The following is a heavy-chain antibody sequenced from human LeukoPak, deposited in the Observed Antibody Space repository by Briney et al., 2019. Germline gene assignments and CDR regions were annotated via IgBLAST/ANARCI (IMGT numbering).Heavy chain of an antibody. J-gene: IGHJ4*02. CDR3: ARGIRDGYNFFDY. CDR1: GFTFSSYS. V-gene: IGHV3-21*01. D-gene: IGHD5-24*01. CDR2: ISSSSSYI. Sequence: GGSLRLSCAASGFTFSSYSMNWVRQAPGKGLEWVSSISSSSSYIYYADSVKGRFTISRDNAKNSLYLQMNSLRAEDTAVYYCARGIRDGYNFFDYWGQGTLVTVSS.